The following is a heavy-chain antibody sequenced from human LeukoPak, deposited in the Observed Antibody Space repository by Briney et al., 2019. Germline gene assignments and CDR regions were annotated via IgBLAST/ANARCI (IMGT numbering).Heavy chain of an antibody. CDR3: ARDVHGDYGSGWFDP. Sequence: SVKVSCKTSGGTFNNSAITWVRQAPGQGLEWLGGFMPLFGTAGYAQKFQGRVTITKDESTRTLYLELTSLTSDDTAVYYCARDVHGDYGSGWFDPWGQGTLVSVSS. V-gene: IGHV1-69*05. D-gene: IGHD4-17*01. CDR2: FMPLFGTA. J-gene: IGHJ5*02. CDR1: GGTFNNSA.